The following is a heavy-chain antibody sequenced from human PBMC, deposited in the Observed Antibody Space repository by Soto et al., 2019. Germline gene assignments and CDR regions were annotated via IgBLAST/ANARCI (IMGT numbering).Heavy chain of an antibody. CDR2: IIPIFGTA. V-gene: IGHV1-69*06. J-gene: IGHJ5*02. CDR1: GGTFSSYA. Sequence: SVKVSCKASGGTFSSYAISWVRQAPGQGLEWMGGIIPIFGTANYAQKFQGRVTITADKSTSTAYMELSSLRSEDTAVYYCARDLGAAAGTSNCFDPWGQRTLVTVPS. D-gene: IGHD6-13*01. CDR3: ARDLGAAAGTSNCFDP.